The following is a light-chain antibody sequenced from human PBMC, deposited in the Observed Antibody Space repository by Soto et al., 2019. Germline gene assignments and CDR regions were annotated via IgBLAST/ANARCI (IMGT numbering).Light chain of an antibody. CDR2: EVT. Sequence: QSALTQPPSASGSPGQSVTISCTGTSSDVGGYNYVSWYQQYPGKAPRLVIYEVTKRPSGVPDRFSGSKSGNTASLTVSGLQAVDEADYFCSSFSGFSTVFGTGTKLTVL. V-gene: IGLV2-8*01. CDR1: SSDVGGYNY. J-gene: IGLJ1*01. CDR3: SSFSGFSTV.